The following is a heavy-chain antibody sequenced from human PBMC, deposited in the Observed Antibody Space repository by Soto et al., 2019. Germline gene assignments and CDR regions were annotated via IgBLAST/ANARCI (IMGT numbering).Heavy chain of an antibody. J-gene: IGHJ4*02. CDR3: ARVSPPKHSGTCFDH. CDR2: IYYSGSA. D-gene: IGHD1-26*01. Sequence: QVQLQESGPGLVKPSETLSLTCTVSGGSISSYHWTWTRQPPGKGLEWIGYIYYSGSANYNPALKSRVSISIDTSKNQFSLNLKTVTAADTAMYFCARVSPPKHSGTCFDHWGQGTLVTVSS. CDR1: GGSISSYH. V-gene: IGHV4-59*01.